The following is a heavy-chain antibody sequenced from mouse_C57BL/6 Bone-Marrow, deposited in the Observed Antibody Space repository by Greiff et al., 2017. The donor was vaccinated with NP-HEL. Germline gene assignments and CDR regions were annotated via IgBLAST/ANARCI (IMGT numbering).Heavy chain of an antibody. J-gene: IGHJ3*01. CDR1: GYTFTDYE. D-gene: IGHD2-4*01. CDR3: TRGGNDCDVQSWFAY. V-gene: IGHV1-15*01. CDR2: IDPETGGT. Sequence: QVQLQQSGAELVRPGASVTLSCKASGYTFTDYEMHWVKQTPVHGLEWIGAIDPETGGTAYNQKFKGKAILTADKSSSTAYMELRSLTSEDSAVYYCTRGGNDCDVQSWFAYWGQGTLVTVSA.